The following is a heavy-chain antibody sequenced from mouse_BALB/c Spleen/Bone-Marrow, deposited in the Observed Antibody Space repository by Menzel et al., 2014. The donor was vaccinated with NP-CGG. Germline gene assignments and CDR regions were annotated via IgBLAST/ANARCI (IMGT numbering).Heavy chain of an antibody. D-gene: IGHD2-4*01. CDR2: ISSGGSYT. V-gene: IGHV5-9-3*01. J-gene: IGHJ3*01. Sequence: EVKLMESGGGLVKPGGSLKLPCAASGFTFSSYAMSWVRQTPEKRLEWVATISSGGSYTYYPDSVKGRFTISRDNAKNTLYLQMSSLRSEDTAMYYCARHDYAYWGQGTLVTVSA. CDR3: ARHDYAY. CDR1: GFTFSSYA.